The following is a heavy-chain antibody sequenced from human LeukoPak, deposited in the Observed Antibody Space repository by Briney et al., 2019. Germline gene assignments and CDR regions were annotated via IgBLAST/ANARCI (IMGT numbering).Heavy chain of an antibody. V-gene: IGHV4-34*01. D-gene: IGHD3-10*01. CDR2: INHSGST. CDR1: GGSFSGYD. CDR3: ARAPIYYYGSGSYSGRDYFDY. J-gene: IGHJ4*02. Sequence: SETLSLTCAVYGGSFSGYDWSWIRQPPGKGLEWIGEINHSGSTNYNPSLKSRVTISVDTSKNQFSLKLSSVTAADTAVYYCARAPIYYYGSGSYSGRDYFDYWGQGTLVAVSS.